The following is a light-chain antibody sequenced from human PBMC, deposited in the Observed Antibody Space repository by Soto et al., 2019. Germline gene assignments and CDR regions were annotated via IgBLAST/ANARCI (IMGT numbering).Light chain of an antibody. V-gene: IGKV3-15*01. Sequence: IVMKQSQETLSVSPGERATLSCRASQNIYSNIAWYQQRPGQAPRLLIYRASTRATGVPARFSGSGSGTEFTLTISSLQSEDFTVYSCLQYHNLWAFGQGTTVDIK. CDR2: RAS. CDR3: LQYHNLWA. J-gene: IGKJ1*01. CDR1: QNIYSN.